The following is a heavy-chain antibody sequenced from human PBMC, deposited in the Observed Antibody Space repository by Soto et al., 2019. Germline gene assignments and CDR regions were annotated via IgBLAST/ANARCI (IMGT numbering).Heavy chain of an antibody. D-gene: IGHD2-2*01. Sequence: SHTLSLTCAISGYSVSSNSAAWNLIRQSPSRGLEWLGRTYYRSKWYNDYAVSVKSRITINPDTSKNQFSLQLNSVTPEDTAVYYCARVTRAGDFDYWGQGTLVTAPQ. J-gene: IGHJ4*02. CDR1: GYSVSSNSAA. CDR3: ARVTRAGDFDY. V-gene: IGHV6-1*01. CDR2: TYYRSKWYN.